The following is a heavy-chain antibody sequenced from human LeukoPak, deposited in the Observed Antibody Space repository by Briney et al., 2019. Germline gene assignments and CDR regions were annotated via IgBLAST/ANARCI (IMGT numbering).Heavy chain of an antibody. J-gene: IGHJ4*02. V-gene: IGHV1-3*01. D-gene: IGHD2-2*02. CDR3: ARSTGYTTFDY. CDR1: GYTFTSYA. CDR2: INAGNGNT. Sequence: ASVKVSCKASGYTFTSYAMHWVRQAPGQRLEWMGWINAGNGNTKYSQKFQGRVTITRDTSASTAYMELSSLRSEDTAVYYFARSTGYTTFDYWGQGTLVTVSS.